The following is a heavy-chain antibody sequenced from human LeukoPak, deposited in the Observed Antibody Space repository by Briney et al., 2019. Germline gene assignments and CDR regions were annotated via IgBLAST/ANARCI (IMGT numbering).Heavy chain of an antibody. D-gene: IGHD3-10*01. CDR1: GFSFNTYA. CDR2: IWHDGSHK. J-gene: IGHJ4*02. CDR3: AREIIGSGSYPDF. V-gene: IGHV3-33*01. Sequence: GPSLRLSCAASGFSFNTYAMHWVRQAPGKGLEWVTLIWHDGSHKFYIDSVRGRFTISRDNSKNTVYLQMNGLRAEDTAVYYCAREIIGSGSYPDFWGQGTLVTVSS.